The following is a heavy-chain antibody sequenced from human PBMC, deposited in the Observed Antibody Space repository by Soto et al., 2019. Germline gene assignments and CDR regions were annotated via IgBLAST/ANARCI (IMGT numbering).Heavy chain of an antibody. V-gene: IGHV1-8*01. Sequence: QVQLVQSGAEVKKPGASVKVSCKASGYTFTSYDINWVRQATGQGLEGMGWMNPNRGNTGYAQKFQGRVTMTRNTSISTAYMELSSLRAEDTAVYYCARWPDGYYYYGMDVWGQGTTVTVSS. CDR1: GYTFTSYD. J-gene: IGHJ6*02. CDR3: ARWPDGYYYYGMDV. CDR2: MNPNRGNT.